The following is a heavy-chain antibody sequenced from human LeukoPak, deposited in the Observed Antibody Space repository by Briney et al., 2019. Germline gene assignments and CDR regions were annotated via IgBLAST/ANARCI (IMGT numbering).Heavy chain of an antibody. Sequence: GRSLRLSCAASGFTFSSYAMHWVRQAPGKGLEWVAVISYDGSNKYYADSVKGRFTLFRDDAKNSVYLQMNSLRVEDTAVYYCARDSGSGGPWGQGTPVTVSS. J-gene: IGHJ5*02. CDR2: ISYDGSNK. CDR1: GFTFSSYA. V-gene: IGHV3-30-3*01. CDR3: ARDSGSGGP. D-gene: IGHD6-19*01.